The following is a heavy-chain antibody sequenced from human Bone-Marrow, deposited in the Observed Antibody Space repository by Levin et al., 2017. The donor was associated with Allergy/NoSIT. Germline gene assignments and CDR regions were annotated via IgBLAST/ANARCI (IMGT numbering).Heavy chain of an antibody. CDR2: TFYGGNT. V-gene: IGHV4-59*01. CDR1: GGSIINYY. D-gene: IGHD3-22*01. CDR3: VREGDYFDTSGYFDY. J-gene: IGHJ4*02. Sequence: SETLSLTCTVSGGSIINYYWNWIRQPPGKGLEWIGYTFYGGNTKYNPSLKSRVTIEVDTSKNQLSLKLNSVTAADTAVYYCVREGDYFDTSGYFDYWGQGAHVTVSS.